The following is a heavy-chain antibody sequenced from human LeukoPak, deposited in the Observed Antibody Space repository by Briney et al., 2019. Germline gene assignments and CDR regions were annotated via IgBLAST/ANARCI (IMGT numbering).Heavy chain of an antibody. CDR1: GFSVSSGSYY. CDR2: IYYSGST. Sequence: PSETLSLTCTVSGFSVSSGSYYWTWIRQPPGRGLEWIGYIYYSGSTNYNPSLKSRVIISVDTSKNQFSLKLSSVTAADTAVYYCARAIRMVRGVIPFYYGMDVWGKGTTVTVSS. V-gene: IGHV4-61*01. D-gene: IGHD3-10*01. J-gene: IGHJ6*04. CDR3: ARAIRMVRGVIPFYYGMDV.